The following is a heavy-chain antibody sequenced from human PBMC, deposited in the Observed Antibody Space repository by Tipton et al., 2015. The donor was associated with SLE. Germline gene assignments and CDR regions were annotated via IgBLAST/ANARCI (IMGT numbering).Heavy chain of an antibody. Sequence: TLSLTCTVSGGSISSSCYNWGWIRQPQGKGLEWIGCIYYSGNTYYNPSLKSRVTISVDTSKNQFSLKLSSVTAADTAVYYCERHDSRGYRYGDAFDIWGQGTMVTVSS. CDR2: IYYSGNT. D-gene: IGHD5-18*01. J-gene: IGHJ3*02. V-gene: IGHV4-39*01. CDR3: ERHDSRGYRYGDAFDI. CDR1: GGSISSSCYN.